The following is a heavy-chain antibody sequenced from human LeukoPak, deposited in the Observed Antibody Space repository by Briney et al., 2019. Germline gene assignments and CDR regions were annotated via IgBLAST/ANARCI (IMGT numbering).Heavy chain of an antibody. Sequence: PGGSLRLSCAASGFTFSSYSMNWVRQAPGKGLEWVSSISSSSSYIYYADSVKGRFTISRDNAKNTLYLQMNSLRAEDTAVYYCAKGEGLLRAKMYYFDYWGQGTLVTVSS. V-gene: IGHV3-21*04. CDR2: ISSSSSYI. CDR3: AKGEGLLRAKMYYFDY. CDR1: GFTFSSYS. J-gene: IGHJ4*02.